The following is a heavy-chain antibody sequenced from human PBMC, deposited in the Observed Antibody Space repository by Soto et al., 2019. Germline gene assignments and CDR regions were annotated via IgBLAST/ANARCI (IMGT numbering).Heavy chain of an antibody. J-gene: IGHJ4*02. CDR1: GGSFSGYY. CDR3: ARDSGEKIDY. D-gene: IGHD1-26*01. Sequence: QVQLQQWGAGLLKPSETLSLTCAVYGGSFSGYYWSWIRQPPGKGLEWIGAINHSGSTNYNPSLKSRVTISVDTSKNQFSLKLSSVTAADTAVYYCARDSGEKIDYWGQGTLVTVSS. CDR2: INHSGST. V-gene: IGHV4-34*01.